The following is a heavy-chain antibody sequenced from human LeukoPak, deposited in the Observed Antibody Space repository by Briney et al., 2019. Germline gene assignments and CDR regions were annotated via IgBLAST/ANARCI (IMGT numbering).Heavy chain of an antibody. D-gene: IGHD3-10*02. CDR3: ARDPAYYVPDY. Sequence: GGSLRLSCAASGFTFINAWMAWVRQAPGKGLEWVSYISSSSTTIYYADSVKGRFTISRDNAKNSLYLQMNRLRAEDTAVYYCARDPAYYVPDYWGQGTLVTVSS. V-gene: IGHV3-48*01. J-gene: IGHJ4*02. CDR1: GFTFINAW. CDR2: ISSSSTTI.